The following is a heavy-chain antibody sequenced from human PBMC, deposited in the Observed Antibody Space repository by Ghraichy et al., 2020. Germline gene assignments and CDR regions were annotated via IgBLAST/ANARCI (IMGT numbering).Heavy chain of an antibody. V-gene: IGHV3-7*03. CDR1: GFTFTSYW. CDR2: INQDGSER. J-gene: IGHJ4*02. CDR3: VRGGYSYAY. Sequence: GESLNISCAASGFTFTSYWMSWVRQAPGKGLEWVANINQDGSERYSVDSVKGRFTISRDNAKNSLFLQMNSLRADDTAVYHCVRGGYSYAYWGQGTLVTVSS. D-gene: IGHD5-18*01.